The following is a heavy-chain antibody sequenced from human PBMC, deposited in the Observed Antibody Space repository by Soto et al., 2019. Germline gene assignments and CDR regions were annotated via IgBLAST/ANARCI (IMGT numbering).Heavy chain of an antibody. CDR1: GYTFTSYN. CDR2: INPSGGST. J-gene: IGHJ6*03. V-gene: IGHV1-46*01. Sequence: ASVKVSCKASGYTFTSYNIHWVRRAPGQGLERMGIINPSGGSTSYAQKFQGRVTMTRDTSTSTVYMELSSLRSEDTAVYYCARVVRISIFGVVIERSYHYYMDVWGKGTTVTVSS. D-gene: IGHD3-3*01. CDR3: ARVVRISIFGVVIERSYHYYMDV.